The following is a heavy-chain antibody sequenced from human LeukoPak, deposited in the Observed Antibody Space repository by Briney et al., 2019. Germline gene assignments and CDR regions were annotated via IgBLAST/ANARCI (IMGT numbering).Heavy chain of an antibody. D-gene: IGHD2-2*01. V-gene: IGHV3-49*03. CDR2: IRSKAYGGTT. CDR3: SRGGYCSSTSCLFFDY. J-gene: IGHJ4*02. Sequence: GGSLRLSCTASGFTFGDYAMSWFRQAPGKGLEWVGFIRSKAYGGTTEYAASVKGRFTISRDDSKSIVHLQMNSLKTEDTAVYYCSRGGYCSSTSCLFFDYWGQGTLVTVSS. CDR1: GFTFGDYA.